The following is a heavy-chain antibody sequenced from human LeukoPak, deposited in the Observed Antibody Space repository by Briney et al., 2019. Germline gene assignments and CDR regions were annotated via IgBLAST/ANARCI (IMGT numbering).Heavy chain of an antibody. J-gene: IGHJ4*02. Sequence: GSLLLSCAASGFTFSSYWMSWVRQAPGKGLEWVANIKQDGSEKYYVDSVKGRFTISRDNAKNSLYLQMNSLRAEDTAVYYCASALPRIQLWQGNYWGQGTLVTVSS. CDR3: ASALPRIQLWQGNY. CDR1: GFTFSSYW. D-gene: IGHD5-18*01. CDR2: IKQDGSEK. V-gene: IGHV3-7*03.